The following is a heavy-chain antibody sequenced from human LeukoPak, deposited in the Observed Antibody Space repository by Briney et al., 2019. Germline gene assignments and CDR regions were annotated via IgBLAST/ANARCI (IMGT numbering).Heavy chain of an antibody. Sequence: GGSLRLSCAASGFTFSSYAMSWVRQAPGKGLEWVSAISGSGGSTYYADSVKGRLTISRDNSKNTLYLQMNSLRAEDTAVYYCAKAHRKYYYDSSGYRNFDYWGQGTLVTVSS. CDR2: ISGSGGST. CDR3: AKAHRKYYYDSSGYRNFDY. V-gene: IGHV3-23*01. J-gene: IGHJ4*02. D-gene: IGHD3-22*01. CDR1: GFTFSSYA.